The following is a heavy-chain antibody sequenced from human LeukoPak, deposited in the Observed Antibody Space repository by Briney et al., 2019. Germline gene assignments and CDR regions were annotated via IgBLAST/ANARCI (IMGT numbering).Heavy chain of an antibody. CDR1: GGSISGYY. J-gene: IGHJ3*02. V-gene: IGHV4-59*01. D-gene: IGHD3-3*02. Sequence: PSETLSLTCTVSGGSISGYYWSWVRQPPGKGLEWIGYTHYSGSTSYNPSLKSRVTISVDTSKNQFSLKLSSVTAADTAVYYCARFMSLGDAFDIWGQGTMVTVSS. CDR2: THYSGST. CDR3: ARFMSLGDAFDI.